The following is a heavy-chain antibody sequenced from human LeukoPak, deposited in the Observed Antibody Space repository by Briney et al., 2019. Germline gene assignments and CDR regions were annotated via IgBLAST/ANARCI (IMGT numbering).Heavy chain of an antibody. J-gene: IGHJ3*02. D-gene: IGHD5-24*01. CDR2: ISSSSSTV. CDR3: ARERDGYKNAFDI. CDR1: GFTFSSYS. V-gene: IGHV3-48*01. Sequence: PGGSLRLSCAASGFTFSSYSMNWVRQAPGKGLEWVSYISSSSSTVYYADSVKGRFTISRDNAKNSLYLQMNSLRAEDTAVYYCARERDGYKNAFDIWGQGTMVTVSS.